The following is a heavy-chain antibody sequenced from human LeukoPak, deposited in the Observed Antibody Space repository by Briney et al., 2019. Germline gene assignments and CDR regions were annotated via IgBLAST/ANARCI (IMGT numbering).Heavy chain of an antibody. CDR1: GFTFSSYA. D-gene: IGHD3-10*01. J-gene: IGHJ3*02. CDR3: ASRYGSGSYYAFDI. Sequence: GGSLRLSCAASGFTFSSYAMSWVRQAPGKGLEWVSVIYSGGSTYYADSVKGRFTISRDNSKNTLYLQMNSLRAEDTAVYYCASRYGSGSYYAFDIWGQGTMVTVSS. V-gene: IGHV3-53*01. CDR2: IYSGGST.